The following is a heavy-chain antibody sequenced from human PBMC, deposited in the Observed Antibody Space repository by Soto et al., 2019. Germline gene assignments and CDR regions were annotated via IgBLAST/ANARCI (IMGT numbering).Heavy chain of an antibody. V-gene: IGHV1-69*13. D-gene: IGHD3-22*01. CDR1: GGTFSSYA. Sequence: SVKVSCKASGGTFSSYAISWVRQAPGQGLEWMGGIIPIFGTANYAQKFQGRVTITADESTSTAYMELSSLRSEDTAGYYCATWKNPLYYDSSGYPLGAFDIWGQGTMVTVSS. CDR2: IIPIFGTA. CDR3: ATWKNPLYYDSSGYPLGAFDI. J-gene: IGHJ3*02.